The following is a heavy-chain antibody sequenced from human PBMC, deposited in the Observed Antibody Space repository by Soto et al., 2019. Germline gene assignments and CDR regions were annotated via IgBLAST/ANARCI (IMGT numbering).Heavy chain of an antibody. CDR3: ANRPNYDVWSGPIFDY. J-gene: IGHJ4*02. V-gene: IGHV3-23*01. CDR1: GITFSSYA. Sequence: PGGSLRLSCAASGITFSSYAMSWVRQAPGKGLEWVSTISTIGGSTYYADSVKGRFTISRDNSKNTLYLQMNSLRAEDTAVYYCANRPNYDVWSGPIFDYWGQGTLVTVSS. CDR2: ISTIGGST. D-gene: IGHD3-3*01.